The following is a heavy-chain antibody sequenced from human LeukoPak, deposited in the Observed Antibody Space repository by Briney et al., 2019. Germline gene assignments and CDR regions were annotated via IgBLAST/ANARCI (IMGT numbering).Heavy chain of an antibody. V-gene: IGHV4-34*01. CDR2: INHSGST. D-gene: IGHD3-10*01. Sequence: SETLSLTCAVYGGSFSGYYWSWIRQPPGKGLEWIGEINHSGSTNYNPSLKSRVTISVDTSKNQFSLKLSSVTAADTAVYYCARGSRTSWYYGSGSYYKSYYFDYWGQGTLVTVSS. J-gene: IGHJ4*02. CDR3: ARGSRTSWYYGSGSYYKSYYFDY. CDR1: GGSFSGYY.